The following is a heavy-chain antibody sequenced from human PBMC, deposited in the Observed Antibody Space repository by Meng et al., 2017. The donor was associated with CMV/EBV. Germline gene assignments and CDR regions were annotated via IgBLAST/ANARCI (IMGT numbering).Heavy chain of an antibody. CDR3: AREKGSPHHYYYYGMDV. CDR2: ISYDGSNK. CDR1: GFTFSSYA. Sequence: GESLKISCAASGFTFSSYAMHWVRQAPGKGLEWVAVISYDGSNKYYADSVKGRFTISRDNSKNTLYLQMNSLRAEDTAVYYCAREKGSPHHYYYYGMDVWGQGTTVTVSS. J-gene: IGHJ6*02. V-gene: IGHV3-30*04.